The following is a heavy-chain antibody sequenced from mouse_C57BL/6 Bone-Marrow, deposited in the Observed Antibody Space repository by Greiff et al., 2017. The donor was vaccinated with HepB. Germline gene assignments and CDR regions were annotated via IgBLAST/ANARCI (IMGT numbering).Heavy chain of an antibody. V-gene: IGHV5-15*01. D-gene: IGHD2-13*01. Sequence: EVKLVESGGGLVQPGGSLKLSCAASGFTFSDYGMAWVRQAPRKGPEWVAFISNLAYSIYYADTVTGRFTISRENAKNTLYLKMSSLRSEDTAMYYCARHRDGDGFAYWGQGTLVTVSA. CDR1: GFTFSDYG. CDR2: ISNLAYSI. J-gene: IGHJ3*01. CDR3: ARHRDGDGFAY.